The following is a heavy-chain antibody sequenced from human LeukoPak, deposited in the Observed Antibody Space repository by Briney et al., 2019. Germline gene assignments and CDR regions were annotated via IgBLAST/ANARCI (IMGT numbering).Heavy chain of an antibody. D-gene: IGHD4-17*01. CDR2: ISAYNGNT. CDR1: GYTFTTYG. J-gene: IGHJ4*02. CDR3: ARDRNSVKAPPGDLDY. Sequence: GASVKVSCKASGYTFTTYGISWVRQAPGQGLEWMGWISAYNGNTNYAQKLQGRVTMTTDTSTSTAYMELRSLRSDDTAVYYCARDRNSVKAPPGDLDYWGQGTLVTVSS. V-gene: IGHV1-18*01.